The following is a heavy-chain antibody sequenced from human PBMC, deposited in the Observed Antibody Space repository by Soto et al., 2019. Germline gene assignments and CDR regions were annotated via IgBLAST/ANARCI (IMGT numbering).Heavy chain of an antibody. D-gene: IGHD2-2*01. CDR1: GGTFGSYA. V-gene: IGHV1-69*01. Sequence: QVQLVQSGAEVKKPGSSVKVSCKASGGTFGSYAISWVRQAPGQGLAWMGGIIPIPGTANYAQKFQGRVTIAADESTSTAYMELSSLRSEDTAVYYCASSQGSSTSLEIYYYYYYGMDVWGQGTTVTVSS. J-gene: IGHJ6*02. CDR2: IIPIPGTA. CDR3: ASSQGSSTSLEIYYYYYYGMDV.